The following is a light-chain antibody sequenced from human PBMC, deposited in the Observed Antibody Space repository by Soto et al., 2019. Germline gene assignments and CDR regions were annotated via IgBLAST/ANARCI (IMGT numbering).Light chain of an antibody. Sequence: DIQMTQSPSSVSASVGDRVIITCRASQDISRWLAWYQQKPGRAPQLLIYATSNLQSGVPSRFSGSGSGTDFTLTISNLHPDDFVTYYCQQANTFPHTLGEGTRVEIK. CDR3: QQANTFPHT. CDR2: ATS. J-gene: IGKJ1*01. CDR1: QDISRW. V-gene: IGKV1-12*01.